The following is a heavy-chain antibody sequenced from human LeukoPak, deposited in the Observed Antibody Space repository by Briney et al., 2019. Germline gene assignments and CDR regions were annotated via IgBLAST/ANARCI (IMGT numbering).Heavy chain of an antibody. Sequence: ASVEVSCKVSGKSLIDLSIYWVRRAPGKGLEWMGGFDPDDGETAYAQTFQGRVTMTEDTSSNTAYMELRNLRSDDTAVYYCAREIWGIVAAAGHDAFDIWGQGTMVTVSS. CDR3: AREIWGIVAAAGHDAFDI. D-gene: IGHD6-13*01. CDR2: FDPDDGET. V-gene: IGHV1-24*01. J-gene: IGHJ3*02. CDR1: GKSLIDLS.